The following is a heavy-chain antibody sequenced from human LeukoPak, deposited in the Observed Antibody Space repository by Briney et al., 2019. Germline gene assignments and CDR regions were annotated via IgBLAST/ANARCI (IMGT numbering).Heavy chain of an antibody. CDR1: GYTFTSYG. Sequence: ASVKVSCKASGYTFTSYGISWVRQAPGQGLEWMGWISAYIGNTNYAQKLQGRVTMTTDTSTSTAYMELRSLRSDDTAVYYCARDVGATESYYFDYWGQGTLVTVSS. J-gene: IGHJ4*02. CDR3: ARDVGATESYYFDY. D-gene: IGHD1-26*01. CDR2: ISAYIGNT. V-gene: IGHV1-18*01.